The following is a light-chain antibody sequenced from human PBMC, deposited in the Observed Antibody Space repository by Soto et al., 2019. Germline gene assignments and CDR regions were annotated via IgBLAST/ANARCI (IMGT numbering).Light chain of an antibody. V-gene: IGKV3-15*01. CDR2: GAS. Sequence: EMMLTQSPATLSVSPGERATLSCRASQSVTSSYLSWYQQKPGQAPRLLIYGASSRATGIPAGFSGSGSGTEFTLTISSLQSEDFAIYYCQQFNNWPPSITFGQGTRPEIK. CDR1: QSVTSSY. J-gene: IGKJ5*01. CDR3: QQFNNWPPSIT.